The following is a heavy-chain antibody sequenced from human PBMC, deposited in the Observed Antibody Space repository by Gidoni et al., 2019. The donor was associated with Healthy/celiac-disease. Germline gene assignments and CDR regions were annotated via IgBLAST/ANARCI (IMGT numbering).Heavy chain of an antibody. J-gene: IGHJ5*02. CDR1: GFTFSSYS. V-gene: IGHV3-48*02. D-gene: IGHD6-13*01. CDR2: ISSSSSTI. CDR3: ARWGKSSSWRSYNWFDP. Sequence: EVQLVESGGGLVQPGGSLRLSCAASGFTFSSYSMNWVRQAPGKGLEWVSYISSSSSTIYYADSVKDRFTISRDNAKNSLYLQMNSLRDEDTAVYYCARWGKSSSWRSYNWFDPWGQGTLVTVSS.